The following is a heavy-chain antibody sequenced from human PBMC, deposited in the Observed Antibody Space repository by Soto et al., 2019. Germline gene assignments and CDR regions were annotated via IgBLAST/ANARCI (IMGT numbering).Heavy chain of an antibody. CDR3: ARYHIAPTNLFDS. J-gene: IGHJ4*02. CDR1: GFTFSNAW. V-gene: IGHV3-7*01. Sequence: PGGSLRLSCAASGFTFSNAWMNWVRQAPGKGLEWVANINQDGSQKYYVDSVKGRFTISRDNTKNSLYLQMNSLRAEDTAVYYCARYHIAPTNLFDSWGQATLVTVSS. CDR2: INQDGSQK. D-gene: IGHD5-12*01.